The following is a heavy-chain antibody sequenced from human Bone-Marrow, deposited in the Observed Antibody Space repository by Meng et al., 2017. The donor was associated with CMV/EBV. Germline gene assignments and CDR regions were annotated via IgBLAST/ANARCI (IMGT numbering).Heavy chain of an antibody. V-gene: IGHV3-21*01. D-gene: IGHD2-2*02. J-gene: IGHJ6*02. Sequence: GGSLRLSWAASGFTFSSISMNWVRQAPGKGLEWVSSISSSSSYIYYADSVKGRFTISRDNAKNSLYLQMNSLRAEDTAVYYCARDLVVVPAAIRGEGPPYYYYGMDVWGQGTTVTVSS. CDR2: ISSSSSYI. CDR1: GFTFSSIS. CDR3: ARDLVVVPAAIRGEGPPYYYYGMDV.